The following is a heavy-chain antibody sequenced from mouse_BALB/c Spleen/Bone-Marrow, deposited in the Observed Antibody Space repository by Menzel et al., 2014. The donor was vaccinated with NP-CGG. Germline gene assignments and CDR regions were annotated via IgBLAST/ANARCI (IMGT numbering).Heavy chain of an antibody. CDR2: INPSNGGT. CDR3: SRGRRDALDY. CDR1: GYTFTSYY. J-gene: IGHJ4*01. V-gene: IGHV1S81*02. Sequence: QVQLKESGAELVKPGASVKLSCKASGYTFTSYYMYWVKQRPGQGLEWFGEINPSNGGTNLNEKFKNKATLTVDKSSSTAYMQLSSLTSEDSAVYYCSRGRRDALDYWGQGTSVTVSS.